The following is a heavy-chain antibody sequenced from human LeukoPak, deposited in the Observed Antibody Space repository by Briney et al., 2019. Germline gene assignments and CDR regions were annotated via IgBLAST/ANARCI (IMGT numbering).Heavy chain of an antibody. V-gene: IGHV3-30*18. CDR3: AKDYYHDSSGQTDAFDI. CDR1: GFTFSSYG. CDR2: ISYDGSNK. J-gene: IGHJ3*02. D-gene: IGHD3-22*01. Sequence: PGGSLRLSCAASGFTFSSYGMHWVRQAPGKGLEWVAVISYDGSNKYYADSVKGRFTISRDNSKNTLYLQMNSLRAEDTAVYYCAKDYYHDSSGQTDAFDIWGQGTMVTVSS.